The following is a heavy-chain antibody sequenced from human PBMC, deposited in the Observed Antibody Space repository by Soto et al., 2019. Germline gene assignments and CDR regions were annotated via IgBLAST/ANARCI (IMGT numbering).Heavy chain of an antibody. V-gene: IGHV4-4*02. J-gene: IGHJ4*02. Sequence: QVQLQESGPGLVKPSGTLSLACAVVGASISDDNWWSWVRQPPGKGLEWIGDIYRSGTTNYNSSLDSRVTLSLDKSRNQISLKLSSVAAADSAIYYCARHVGVPGTRGFDYWGQGTLVTVSS. D-gene: IGHD6-19*01. CDR2: IYRSGTT. CDR3: ARHVGVPGTRGFDY. CDR1: GASISDDNW.